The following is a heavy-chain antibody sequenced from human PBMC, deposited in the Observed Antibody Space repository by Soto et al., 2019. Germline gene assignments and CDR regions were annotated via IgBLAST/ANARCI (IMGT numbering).Heavy chain of an antibody. Sequence: QLQLQESGPGLVKPSETLSLTCTVSSVSISSSGYYWGWIRQPPGKGLEWIGSIYYSGSTYYSPSLKSRVTISADTSKNQLFLKLSSVTAADTAVYYCARPLIESYFNGFDIWGQGTMVTVSS. CDR3: ARPLIESYFNGFDI. CDR2: IYYSGST. J-gene: IGHJ3*02. CDR1: SVSISSSGYY. D-gene: IGHD1-26*01. V-gene: IGHV4-39*01.